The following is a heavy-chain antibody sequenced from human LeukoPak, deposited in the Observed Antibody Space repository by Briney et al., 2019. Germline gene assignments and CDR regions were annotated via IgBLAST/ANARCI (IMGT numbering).Heavy chain of an antibody. V-gene: IGHV3-74*01. CDR2: IDNDGSST. Sequence: GGSLRLSCAASGFTFSSYWMHWVRQAPGKGLVWVSRIDNDGSSTSYADSVKGRFTLSRDNAKNTLYLQMNSLRAEDTAVYYCARERSTVDPFDYWGQGTLVTVSS. CDR1: GFTFSSYW. D-gene: IGHD4-23*01. J-gene: IGHJ4*02. CDR3: ARERSTVDPFDY.